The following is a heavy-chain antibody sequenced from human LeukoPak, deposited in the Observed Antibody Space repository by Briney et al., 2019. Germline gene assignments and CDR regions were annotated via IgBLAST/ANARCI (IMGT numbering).Heavy chain of an antibody. CDR3: ARGVAYGYFYDY. D-gene: IGHD5-18*01. Sequence: PSETLSLTCTVSGVSISSSNSYWGWIRQPPGKGLEWIGSIYYTGNTYYNASLKSRVTISIDTSKNQISLRLTSVTATDTAIYYCARGVAYGYFYDYWGQGTLVTVSS. CDR2: IYYTGNT. V-gene: IGHV4-39*01. J-gene: IGHJ4*02. CDR1: GVSISSSNSY.